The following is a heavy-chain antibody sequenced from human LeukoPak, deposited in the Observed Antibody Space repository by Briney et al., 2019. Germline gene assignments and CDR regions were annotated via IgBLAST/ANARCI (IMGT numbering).Heavy chain of an antibody. Sequence: SETLSLTCTVSGGALSSYHWSWIRQSPGRGLEWLGHISYRGNTDYNPVLKSRVTISADMFYNQFSLKLSSVTAADTAVYYCARGGVAHSSSWYYYYYGMDVWGQGTTVTVSS. V-gene: IGHV4-59*12. CDR3: ARGGVAHSSSWYYYYYGMDV. D-gene: IGHD6-13*01. J-gene: IGHJ6*02. CDR1: GGALSSYH. CDR2: ISYRGNT.